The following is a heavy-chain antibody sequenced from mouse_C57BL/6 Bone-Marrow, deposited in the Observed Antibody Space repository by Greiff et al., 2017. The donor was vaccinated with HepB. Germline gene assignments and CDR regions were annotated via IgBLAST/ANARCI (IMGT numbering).Heavy chain of an antibody. CDR2: IWWDDDK. CDR1: GFSLSTFGMG. D-gene: IGHD2-4*01. J-gene: IGHJ3*01. Sequence: QVTLKESGPGILQPSQTLSLTCSFSGFSLSTFGMGVGWIRQPSGKGLEWLAHIWWDDDKYYNPALKSRLTISKDTSKNQVFLKIANVDTADTATYYCSHIPGRLRRGTWFAYWGQGTLVTVSA. V-gene: IGHV8-8*01. CDR3: SHIPGRLRRGTWFAY.